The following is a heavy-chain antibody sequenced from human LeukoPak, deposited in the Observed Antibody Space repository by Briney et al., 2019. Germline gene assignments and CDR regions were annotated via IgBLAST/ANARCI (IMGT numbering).Heavy chain of an antibody. V-gene: IGHV3-23*01. CDR1: GFIFSSYA. D-gene: IGHD3-10*01. Sequence: GGSLRLSCAASGFIFSSYAMSWVRQAPGKGLEWVSAISGSGGSTYYADSVKGRFTISRDNSKNTLYLQMNSLRAEDTAVYYCASGSMVRGVMGAFDIWGQGTMVTVSS. J-gene: IGHJ3*02. CDR3: ASGSMVRGVMGAFDI. CDR2: ISGSGGST.